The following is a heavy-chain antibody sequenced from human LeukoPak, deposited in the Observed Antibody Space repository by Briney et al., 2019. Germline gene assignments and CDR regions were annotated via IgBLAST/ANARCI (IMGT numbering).Heavy chain of an antibody. D-gene: IGHD1-26*01. CDR2: ISWNSGSI. Sequence: GGSLRLSCAASGLTFDDYAMHRVRQAPGKGLEWVSGISWNSGSIGYADSVKGRFTISRDNAKNSLYLQMNSLRAEDTALYYCAKDRGEGAISTPFDYWGQGTLVTVSS. J-gene: IGHJ4*02. CDR3: AKDRGEGAISTPFDY. V-gene: IGHV3-9*01. CDR1: GLTFDDYA.